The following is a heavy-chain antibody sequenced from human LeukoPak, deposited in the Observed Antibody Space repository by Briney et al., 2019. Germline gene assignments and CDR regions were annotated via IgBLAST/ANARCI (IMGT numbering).Heavy chain of an antibody. CDR1: GLTFRSYS. Sequence: PGGSLRLSCVASGLTFRSYSFHWVRQAPGKGLEWVAIIYSGGGTTKYYAESVKDRFTITRDDSRDTLYLQMNSLRAEDTAVYYCVVILVPGGVWHFDLWGRGTLVTVSS. CDR2: IYSGGGTTK. CDR3: VVILVPGGVWHFDL. J-gene: IGHJ2*01. D-gene: IGHD2-2*01. V-gene: IGHV3-33*03.